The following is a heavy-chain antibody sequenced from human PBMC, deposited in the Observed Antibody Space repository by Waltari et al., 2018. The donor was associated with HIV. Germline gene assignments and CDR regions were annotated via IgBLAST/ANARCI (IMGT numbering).Heavy chain of an antibody. J-gene: IGHJ2*01. D-gene: IGHD2-8*02. CDR1: ATAIGNVGSH. V-gene: IGHV4-61*02. Sequence: QVQLHESGPTLVRPSQTLTLTCTVSATAIGNVGSHWSWIRQDDRQTLEWVGRLSLTGRTNYNPALGCRATISLDTPQMTLSLRLNSVSVSDTAVYYCVGTTCTGPGCLSRYGDVWGCGT. CDR2: LSLTGRT. CDR3: VGTTCTGPGCLSRYGDV.